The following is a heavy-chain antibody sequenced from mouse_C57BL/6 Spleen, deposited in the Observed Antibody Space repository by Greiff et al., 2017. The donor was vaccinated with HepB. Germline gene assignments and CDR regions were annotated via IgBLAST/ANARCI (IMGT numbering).Heavy chain of an antibody. CDR3: ATAQAHYFDY. Sequence: VQLQQPGAELVKPGASVKLSCKASGYTFTSYWMHWVKQRPGQGLEWIGMIHPNSGSTNYNEKFKSKATLTVDKSSRTAYMQLSSLTSEDSAVYYCATAQAHYFDYWGQGTTLTVSS. D-gene: IGHD3-2*02. V-gene: IGHV1-64*01. CDR1: GYTFTSYW. CDR2: IHPNSGST. J-gene: IGHJ2*01.